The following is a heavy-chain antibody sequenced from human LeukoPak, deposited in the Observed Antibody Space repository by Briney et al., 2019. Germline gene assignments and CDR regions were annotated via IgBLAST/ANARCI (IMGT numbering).Heavy chain of an antibody. CDR2: ISDSGRNT. J-gene: IGHJ4*02. V-gene: IGHV3-23*01. Sequence: GGSLRLSCAASGFTFSSTVMSWVRQAPGKGLEWVSGISDSGRNTYYADSVKGRFTISRDNSKNSLYLQMNSPRVEDTAVYYCATDRNKREFFLDNWGQGTPVTVSS. CDR1: GFTFSSTV. CDR3: ATDRNKREFFLDN. D-gene: IGHD3-10*01.